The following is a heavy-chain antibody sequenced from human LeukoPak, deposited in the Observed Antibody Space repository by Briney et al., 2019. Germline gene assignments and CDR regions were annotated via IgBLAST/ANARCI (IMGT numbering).Heavy chain of an antibody. D-gene: IGHD3-10*01. CDR1: GFTFSSYA. Sequence: PGGSLRLSCAASGFTFSSYAMHWVRQAPGKGLEWVAVISYDGSNKYYADSVKGRFTISRDNAKNSLYLQMNSLRAEDTAVYYCARDTAIARYYYGSGIPRAGENAFDIWGQGTMVTVSS. CDR3: ARDTAIARYYYGSGIPRAGENAFDI. V-gene: IGHV3-30-3*01. CDR2: ISYDGSNK. J-gene: IGHJ3*02.